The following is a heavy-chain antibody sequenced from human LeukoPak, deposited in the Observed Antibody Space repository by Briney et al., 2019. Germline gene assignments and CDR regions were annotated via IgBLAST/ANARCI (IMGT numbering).Heavy chain of an antibody. J-gene: IGHJ1*01. CDR2: IYYSGST. D-gene: IGHD1-26*01. Sequence: SETLSLTCTVSGGSISTYYWTWIRQPPGKGLEWIGYIYYSGSTNYNPSLKSRVTISVDTSKNQFSLKLSSVTAADTAVYYCAWDTSGSYPPEYFQHWGQGTLVTVSS. CDR1: GGSISTYY. V-gene: IGHV4-59*01. CDR3: AWDTSGSYPPEYFQH.